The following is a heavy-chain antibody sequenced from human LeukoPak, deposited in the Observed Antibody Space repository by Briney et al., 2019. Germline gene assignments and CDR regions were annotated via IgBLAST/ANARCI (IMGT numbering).Heavy chain of an antibody. V-gene: IGHV3-30*04. CDR2: ISYDGSNK. J-gene: IGHJ4*02. D-gene: IGHD1-26*01. CDR3: ARDFRPEVGATTAFDY. Sequence: GGSLTLSCAASGFTFSSYAMHWVRQAPGKGLEWVAVISYDGSNKYYADSVKGRFTISRDNSKNTLHLQMNSLRAEDTAVYYCARDFRPEVGATTAFDYWGQRTLVTVSS. CDR1: GFTFSSYA.